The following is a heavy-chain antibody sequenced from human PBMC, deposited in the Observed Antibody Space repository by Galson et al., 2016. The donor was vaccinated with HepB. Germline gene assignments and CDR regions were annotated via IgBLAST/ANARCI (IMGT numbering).Heavy chain of an antibody. CDR3: ARGLLTGTTPIRGYLDD. CDR1: GVSISSYY. Sequence: SATLSLTCTVSGVSISSYYWSWIWQPPGKGLECIGYIYHSGSTNYNPSLKRRVTISVDTSKNQFSLKLYSVTAADTAVYYCARGLLTGTTPIRGYLDDWGQGTLVTVSS. CDR2: IYHSGST. V-gene: IGHV4-59*01. D-gene: IGHD1-20*01. J-gene: IGHJ4*02.